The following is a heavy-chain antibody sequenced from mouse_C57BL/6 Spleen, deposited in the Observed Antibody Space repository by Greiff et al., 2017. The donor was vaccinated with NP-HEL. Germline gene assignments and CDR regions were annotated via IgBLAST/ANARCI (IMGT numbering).Heavy chain of an antibody. CDR1: GYAFSSSW. Sequence: QVQLQQSGPELVKPGASVKISCKASGYAFSSSWMNWVKQRPGKGLEWIGRIYPGDGGTNYNGKFKGKSTLTAAKSSSTAYMQLSSLTSEDSAVYFCARSWPYWGQGTSVTVSS. CDR3: ARSWPY. J-gene: IGHJ4*01. CDR2: IYPGDGGT. V-gene: IGHV1-82*01.